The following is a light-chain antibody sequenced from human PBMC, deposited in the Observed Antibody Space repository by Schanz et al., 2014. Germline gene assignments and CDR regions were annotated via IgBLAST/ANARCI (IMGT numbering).Light chain of an antibody. V-gene: IGKV3-15*01. CDR2: GTS. CDR1: QSVSIY. Sequence: EIVMTQSPATLSLSPGERATLSCRTSQSVSIYLAWYQQQPGQAPRLLVYGTSTRATGIPDRFSGSVSGTEFTLTITSLQSEDFAVYYCQQYNNWPWTFGQGTRVEVK. CDR3: QQYNNWPWT. J-gene: IGKJ1*01.